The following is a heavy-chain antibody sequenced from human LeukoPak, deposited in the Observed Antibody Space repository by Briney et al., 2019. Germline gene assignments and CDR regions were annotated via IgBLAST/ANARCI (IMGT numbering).Heavy chain of an antibody. J-gene: IGHJ5*02. Sequence: GESLKISCKGSGYSFTSYWIGWVRQMPGKGLEWMGIIYPGDSDTRYSPSFQGQVTISADKSISTAYLQWSSLKASDTAMYYCARYGQQPIQRPEDWFDPWGQGTLVTVSS. CDR2: IYPGDSDT. D-gene: IGHD6-13*01. CDR1: GYSFTSYW. CDR3: ARYGQQPIQRPEDWFDP. V-gene: IGHV5-51*01.